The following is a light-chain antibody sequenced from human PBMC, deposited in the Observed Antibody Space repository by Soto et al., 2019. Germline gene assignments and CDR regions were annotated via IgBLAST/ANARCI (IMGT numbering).Light chain of an antibody. CDR3: QAYDSSLSGYVV. Sequence: QSVLTQPPSVSGAPGQRVTISCTGSSSNIGAGYDVHWYQQLPGTAPKLLIYTNSNRPSGVPERFSGSKSGTSASLAISGRQAEDEADYYCQAYDSSLSGYVVFGGGTKLTVL. CDR1: SSNIGAGYD. V-gene: IGLV1-40*01. CDR2: TNS. J-gene: IGLJ2*01.